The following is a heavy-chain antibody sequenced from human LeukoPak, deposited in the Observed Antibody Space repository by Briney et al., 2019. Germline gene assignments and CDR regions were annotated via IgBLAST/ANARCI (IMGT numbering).Heavy chain of an antibody. D-gene: IGHD3-10*01. V-gene: IGHV1-18*04. Sequence: ASVKASCKASGYTFTSYGISWVRQAPGQGLEWMGWISAYNGNTNYAQKLQGRVTMTTDTSTSTAYMELRSLRSDDTAVYYCAREAARRGVFDYWGQGTLVTVSS. CDR3: AREAARRGVFDY. CDR1: GYTFTSYG. J-gene: IGHJ4*02. CDR2: ISAYNGNT.